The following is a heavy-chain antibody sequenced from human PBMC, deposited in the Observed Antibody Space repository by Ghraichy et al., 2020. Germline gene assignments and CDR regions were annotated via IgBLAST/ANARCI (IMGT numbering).Heavy chain of an antibody. CDR1: EFTFSKYS. CDR2: ITTSGNTI. CDR3: ARDEYGAATFQKFGMDV. J-gene: IGHJ6*02. V-gene: IGHV3-48*02. Sequence: GGSLRLSCTASEFTFSKYSMIWVRQAPGKGLEWLSYITTSGNTIRYADSVKGRFNIYRDNAKSSLFLQMNSLRDDDTAVYYCARDEYGAATFQKFGMDVWGQGTTVTVSS. D-gene: IGHD4/OR15-4a*01.